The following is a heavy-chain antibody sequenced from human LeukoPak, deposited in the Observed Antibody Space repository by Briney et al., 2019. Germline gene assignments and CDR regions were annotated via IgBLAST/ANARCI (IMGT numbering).Heavy chain of an antibody. CDR1: GFIFDDYA. D-gene: IGHD3-22*01. Sequence: GWSLSLSCPASGFIFDDYAMHWLRQAPGRGLDGVGLISWDGGSTYYADSVEGRFTISRDNSKNSLYLQMNSLRAEDTALYYCAKDRRVITDYYMDVWGKGTTVTVSS. V-gene: IGHV3-43D*03. CDR2: ISWDGGST. CDR3: AKDRRVITDYYMDV. J-gene: IGHJ6*03.